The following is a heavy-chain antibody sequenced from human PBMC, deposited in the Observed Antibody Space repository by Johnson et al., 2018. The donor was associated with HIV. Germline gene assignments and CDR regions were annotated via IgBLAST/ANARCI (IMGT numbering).Heavy chain of an antibody. Sequence: MLLVESGGGEVRPGGSLRLACAASGFTFSNAWMSWARQAPGKGLEWISVIYSGGDTYYADSVRGRFTISRDNSKNTLYLQMNSLRAEDTAVYYCARVVVITYHDAFDIWGQGTMVTVSS. CDR1: GFTFSNAW. CDR3: ARVVVITYHDAFDI. V-gene: IGHV3-66*01. CDR2: IYSGGDT. J-gene: IGHJ3*02. D-gene: IGHD3-22*01.